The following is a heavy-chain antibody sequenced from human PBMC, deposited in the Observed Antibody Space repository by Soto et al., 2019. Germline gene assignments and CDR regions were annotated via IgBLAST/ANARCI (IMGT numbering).Heavy chain of an antibody. V-gene: IGHV4-34*01. CDR3: ARDNGVGP. D-gene: IGHD2-8*01. CDR1: GGSFSGYY. J-gene: IGHJ5*02. CDR2: INHSGRT. Sequence: SETLSLNFALYGGSFSGYYWTSIRQPPATGLKWIGEINHSGRTNYNPSFKSRVTISVDTSKNHFSLKLTSVTAADTAVHYCARDNGVGPWGQGTLVTVSS.